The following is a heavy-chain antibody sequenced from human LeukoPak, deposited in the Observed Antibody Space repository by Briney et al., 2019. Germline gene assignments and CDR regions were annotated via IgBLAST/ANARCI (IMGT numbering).Heavy chain of an antibody. CDR3: ARGDIYYYGSGIVDY. J-gene: IGHJ4*02. CDR1: GFTFSSYG. Sequence: GGSLRLSCAASGFTFSSYGMHWVRQTPGKGLEWVAVISYDGSNKYYADSVKGRFTISRDNSKNTLYLQMNSLRAEDTAVYYCARGDIYYYGSGIVDYWGQGTLVTVSS. CDR2: ISYDGSNK. D-gene: IGHD3-10*01. V-gene: IGHV3-30*03.